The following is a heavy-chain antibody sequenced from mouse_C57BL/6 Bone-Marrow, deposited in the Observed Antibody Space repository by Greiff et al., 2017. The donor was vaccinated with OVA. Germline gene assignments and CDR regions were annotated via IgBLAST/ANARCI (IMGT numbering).Heavy chain of an antibody. V-gene: IGHV5-2*01. D-gene: IGHD1-1*01. Sequence: EVKLMESGGGLVQPGESLKLSCESNEYEFPSHDMSWVRKTPEKRLELVAAINSDGGSTYYPDTMERRFIISRDNTKTTLYLQMSSLRSEDTALYYCARQRFRGAMDYWGQGTSVTVSS. CDR3: ARQRFRGAMDY. CDR1: EYEFPSHD. CDR2: INSDGGST. J-gene: IGHJ4*01.